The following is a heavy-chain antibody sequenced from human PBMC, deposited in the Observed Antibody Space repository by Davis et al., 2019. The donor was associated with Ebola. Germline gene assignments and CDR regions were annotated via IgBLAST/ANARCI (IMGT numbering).Heavy chain of an antibody. CDR1: GFSLKNYE. CDR3: ARVGGTSGSFLDC. J-gene: IGHJ4*02. CDR2: IYNGGSPT. D-gene: IGHD1-26*01. V-gene: IGHV3-48*03. Sequence: PGGSLRLSCPASGFSLKNYEMNWVRQAPGKGLEWLSYIYNGGSPTYYADSVKGRFTVSRDNTKNSLYLQMTNLSADDSAIYYCARVGGTSGSFLDCWGRGTLVTVSA.